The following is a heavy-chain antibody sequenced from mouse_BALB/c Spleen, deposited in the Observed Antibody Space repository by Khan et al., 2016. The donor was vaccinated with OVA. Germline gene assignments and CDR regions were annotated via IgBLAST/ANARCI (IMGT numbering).Heavy chain of an antibody. CDR1: GYSITSNYA. CDR3: ARGNYYGYALDY. D-gene: IGHD1-1*01. J-gene: IGHJ4*01. Sequence: EVQLQESGPGLVKPSQSLSLTCTVNGYSITSNYAWNWIRQFPGNKLGWMGYISYSGSTNYNPSLKSRLSIPRDTSKTQFFLRLHSVTTEDSATYYCARGNYYGYALDYWGQGTSVTVSS. CDR2: ISYSGST. V-gene: IGHV3-2*02.